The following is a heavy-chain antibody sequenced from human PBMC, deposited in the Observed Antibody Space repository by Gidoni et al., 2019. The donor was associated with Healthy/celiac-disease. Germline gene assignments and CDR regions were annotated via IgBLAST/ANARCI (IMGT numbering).Heavy chain of an antibody. CDR3: ARDPPGVIAVAGTKGYYYGMDV. D-gene: IGHD6-19*01. J-gene: IGHJ6*02. V-gene: IGHV1-18*04. CDR1: GYTFTSYG. CDR2: ISAYNGNT. Sequence: QVQLVQSGAEVKKPGASVKVSCKASGYTFTSYGISWVRQAPGQGLEWMGWISAYNGNTNYAQKLQGRVTMTTDTSTSTAYMELRSLRSDDTAVYYCARDPPGVIAVAGTKGYYYGMDVWGQGTTVTVSS.